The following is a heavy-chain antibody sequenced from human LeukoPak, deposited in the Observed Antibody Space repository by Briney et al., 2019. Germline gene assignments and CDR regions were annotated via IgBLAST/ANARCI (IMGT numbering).Heavy chain of an antibody. CDR1: GFTFSSYA. V-gene: IGHV4-59*04. J-gene: IGHJ4*02. Sequence: GSLRLSCAASGFTFSSYAMSWVRQAPGKGLEWIGSLRYSGDTKYNPSLKSRLTMSTDTSKKQFSLKLNSVTAADTAVYYCYLREQVSTHSWGQGTLVTVSS. CDR2: LRYSGDT. CDR3: YLREQVSTHS. D-gene: IGHD1/OR15-1a*01.